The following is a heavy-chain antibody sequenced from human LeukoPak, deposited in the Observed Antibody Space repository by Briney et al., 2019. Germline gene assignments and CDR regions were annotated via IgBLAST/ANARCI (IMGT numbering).Heavy chain of an antibody. CDR1: GGSISSSSYY. D-gene: IGHD3-10*01. J-gene: IGHJ4*02. CDR2: IYYSGST. Sequence: SETLSLTCTVSGGSISSSSYYWGWIRQPPGKGLEWIGSIYYSGSTYYNPSLKSRVTISVDTSNNQFSLKLSSVTAADTAVYYCARKPYYGSGSYQLDYWGQGTLVPSPQ. V-gene: IGHV4-39*01. CDR3: ARKPYYGSGSYQLDY.